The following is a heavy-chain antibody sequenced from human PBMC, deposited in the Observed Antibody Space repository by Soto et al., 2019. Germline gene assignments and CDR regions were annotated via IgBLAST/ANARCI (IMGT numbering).Heavy chain of an antibody. V-gene: IGHV3-74*01. CDR1: GFTFSRYW. CDR2: INSDGNST. Sequence: QPGGSLRLSCAASGFTFSRYWMHWVRQAPGKGLVWVSRINSDGNSTSYADSVKGRFTISRDNAKNTLYLQVNSLRAEDTAVYYCARKGRYYYGMDVWGQGTTVTVSS. CDR3: ARKGRYYYGMDV. J-gene: IGHJ6*02.